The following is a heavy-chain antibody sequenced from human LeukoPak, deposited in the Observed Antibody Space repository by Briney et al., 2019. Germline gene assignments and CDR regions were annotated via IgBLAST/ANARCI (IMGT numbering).Heavy chain of an antibody. Sequence: GGSLRLSCAASGFTFSSYSMNWVRQAPGKGLEWVSSISSSSSYIYYADSVKGRFTISRDNAKNSLYLQMNSLRAGDTAVYYCARDSAYYYDSGSPIFDPWGQGTLVTVSS. V-gene: IGHV3-21*01. CDR3: ARDSAYYYDSGSPIFDP. J-gene: IGHJ5*02. CDR2: ISSSSSYI. CDR1: GFTFSSYS. D-gene: IGHD3-22*01.